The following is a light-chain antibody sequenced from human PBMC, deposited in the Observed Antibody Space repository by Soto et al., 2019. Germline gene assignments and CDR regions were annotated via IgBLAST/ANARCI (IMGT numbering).Light chain of an antibody. V-gene: IGKV1-39*01. CDR1: QSISSS. Sequence: DIQMTQSPSSLSVSVGDRVTITCRASQSISSSLNWYQQKPGKAPRLLIYAASSLKSGVPTRFSGSGSGTDFTLTISSLQPEDFAAYYCQQSYNMPYTFGQGTKLEIK. J-gene: IGKJ2*01. CDR2: AAS. CDR3: QQSYNMPYT.